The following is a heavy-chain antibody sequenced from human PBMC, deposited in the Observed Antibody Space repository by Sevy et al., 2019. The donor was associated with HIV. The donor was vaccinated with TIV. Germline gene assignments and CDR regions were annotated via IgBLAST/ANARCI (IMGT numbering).Heavy chain of an antibody. D-gene: IGHD1-1*01. CDR1: GFTFSDYS. J-gene: IGHJ1*01. V-gene: IGHV3-30-3*01. CDR3: ALERLSSNVAEYFQN. Sequence: GGSLRLSCAASGFTFSDYSMHWVRQAPGKGLEWVATISYDGSNKHYADSVKARFTLSRDNSKNSLYLQMNSLRAEDTAVYYCALERLSSNVAEYFQNLGQGTLVTVSS. CDR2: ISYDGSNK.